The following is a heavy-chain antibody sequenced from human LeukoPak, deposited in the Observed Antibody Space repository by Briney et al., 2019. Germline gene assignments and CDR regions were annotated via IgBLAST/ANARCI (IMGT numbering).Heavy chain of an antibody. D-gene: IGHD3-3*01. CDR3: ARGGGRGYYSFDY. CDR2: IYYSGST. Sequence: PSQTLSLTCTVSGGSISSGGYYWSWIRQHPGKGLEWIGYIYYSGSTYHNPSLKSRLTISVDTSKNQFSLKLSSVTAADTAVYYCARGGGRGYYSFDYWGQGTPVTVSS. V-gene: IGHV4-31*03. J-gene: IGHJ4*02. CDR1: GGSISSGGYY.